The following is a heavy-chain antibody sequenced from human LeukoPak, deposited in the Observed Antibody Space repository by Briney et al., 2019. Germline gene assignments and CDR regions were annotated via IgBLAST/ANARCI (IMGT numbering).Heavy chain of an antibody. Sequence: GGSLRLSCAASGFTFSTYGMHWVRQAPGKGLEWVAVIWYDGSNKYYAESVKGRFTISRDNSKNTLYLQMNSLRAEDTALYYCARDDGGYSNYWGLGTLVTVSS. CDR3: ARDDGGYSNY. J-gene: IGHJ4*02. CDR1: GFTFSTYG. V-gene: IGHV3-33*01. CDR2: IWYDGSNK. D-gene: IGHD5-12*01.